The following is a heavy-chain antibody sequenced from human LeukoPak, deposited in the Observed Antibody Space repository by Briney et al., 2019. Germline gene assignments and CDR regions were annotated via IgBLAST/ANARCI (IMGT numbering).Heavy chain of an antibody. CDR1: GYTFTSYA. J-gene: IGHJ4*02. D-gene: IGHD3-3*01. Sequence: ASVKVSCKASGYTFTSYAINWVRQAPGQGLEWMGWISTNTGNPMYAQGFTGRFVFSLDTSVSTAYLQISSLKAEDTAVYYCARGPNYDYWSGYEPHDYWGQGTLVTVSS. V-gene: IGHV7-4-1*02. CDR2: ISTNTGNP. CDR3: ARGPNYDYWSGYEPHDY.